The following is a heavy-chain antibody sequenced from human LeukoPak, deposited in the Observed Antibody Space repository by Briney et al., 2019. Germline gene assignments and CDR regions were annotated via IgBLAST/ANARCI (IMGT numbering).Heavy chain of an antibody. J-gene: IGHJ6*02. CDR3: XXXXXXXXXGGSCYNYGMDV. D-gene: IGHD2-15*01. CDR1: GGSISSGGYY. CDR2: IYYSGST. V-gene: IGHV4-31*03. Sequence: SETLSLTCTVSGGSISSGGYYWSWFCQHPGKGLGWIVYIYYSGSTYYNRSLKSRVTISVDTSKNEFSLKRSSVTGADAAVYXXXXXXXXXXXGGSCYNYGMDVWGQGTTVTVSS.